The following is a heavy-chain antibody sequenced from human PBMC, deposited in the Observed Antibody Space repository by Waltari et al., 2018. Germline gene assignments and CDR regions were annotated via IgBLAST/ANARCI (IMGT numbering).Heavy chain of an antibody. V-gene: IGHV4-59*11. Sequence: QVQLQESGPGLVKPSETLSLTCTVSGGSISSHYWSWIRQPPGKGLEWIGYIYYSGSTNYNPSLKSRVTISVDTSKNQFSLKLSSVTAADTAVYYCASGGYYGSGRNWFDPWGQGTLVTVS. J-gene: IGHJ5*02. CDR2: IYYSGST. D-gene: IGHD3-10*01. CDR1: GGSISSHY. CDR3: ASGGYYGSGRNWFDP.